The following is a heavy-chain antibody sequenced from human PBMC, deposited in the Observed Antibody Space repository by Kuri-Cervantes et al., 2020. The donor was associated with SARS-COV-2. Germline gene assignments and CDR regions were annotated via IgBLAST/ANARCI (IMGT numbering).Heavy chain of an antibody. CDR1: GGSISSSNYY. CDR3: ARVRYCSSTSCRLGWYFDL. D-gene: IGHD2-2*01. Sequence: SETLSLTCTVSGGSISSSNYYWGWIRQPPGKGLEWIGSIYHSGSTYYNPSLKSRVTISVDTSKNQFSLKLSSVTAADTAVYYCARVRYCSSTSCRLGWYFDLWGRGTLVTVSS. J-gene: IGHJ2*01. CDR2: IYHSGST. V-gene: IGHV4-39*07.